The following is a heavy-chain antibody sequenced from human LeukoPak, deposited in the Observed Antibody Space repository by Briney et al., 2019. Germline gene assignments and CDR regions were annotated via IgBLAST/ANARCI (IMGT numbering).Heavy chain of an antibody. Sequence: PGGSLRLSCAASGFTVNSYFMTWVRQAPGKGLEWVSLIRGSGAGTYYADSVKGRFTISRDNSKNTLYLQMNSLRAEDTDVYYCAKTYISSWYFDYWGQGALVTVSS. J-gene: IGHJ4*02. CDR3: AKTYISSWYFDY. D-gene: IGHD6-13*01. CDR2: IRGSGAGT. V-gene: IGHV3-23*01. CDR1: GFTVNSYF.